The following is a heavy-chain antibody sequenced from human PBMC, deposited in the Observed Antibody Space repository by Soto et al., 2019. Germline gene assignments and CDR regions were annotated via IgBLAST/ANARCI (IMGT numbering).Heavy chain of an antibody. Sequence: SLRLSCAASGFTFRSYSMNWVRQAPGKGLEWVSSISSSSSYIYYADSVKGRFTISRDNSKNTLYLQMNSLRAEDTAVYYCARDTLPADICSGGSCYKTGPFYYYYGMDVWGQGTTVTVSS. CDR3: ARDTLPADICSGGSCYKTGPFYYYYGMDV. J-gene: IGHJ6*02. V-gene: IGHV3-21*01. CDR2: ISSSSSYI. CDR1: GFTFRSYS. D-gene: IGHD2-15*01.